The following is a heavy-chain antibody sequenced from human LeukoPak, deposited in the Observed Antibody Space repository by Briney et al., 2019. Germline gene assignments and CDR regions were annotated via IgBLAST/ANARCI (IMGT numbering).Heavy chain of an antibody. D-gene: IGHD6-19*01. V-gene: IGHV3-21*01. J-gene: IGHJ3*02. CDR2: ISSSSSYI. Sequence: PGGSLRLSCAASGFTFSSYAMSWVRQAPGKGLEWVSSISSSSSYIYYADSVKGRFTISRDNAKNSLYLQMNSLRAEDTAVYYCARAGSSGWYDDAFDIWGQGTMVTVSS. CDR1: GFTFSSYA. CDR3: ARAGSSGWYDDAFDI.